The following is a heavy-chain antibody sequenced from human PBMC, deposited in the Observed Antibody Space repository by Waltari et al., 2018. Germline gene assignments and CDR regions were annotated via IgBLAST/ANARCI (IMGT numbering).Heavy chain of an antibody. V-gene: IGHV4-4*07. J-gene: IGHJ4*02. CDR3: ARGGPYGLFSGHFSDS. D-gene: IGHD3-22*01. CDR1: GDSVTAYN. Sequence: QVQLQESGPRLVKPFETLSLICSVSGDSVTAYNWNWVRQSAGKGLEWIGRIYPSGGGDYNPSLKSRVTMSADTSKNQFSLRLTSVTAADTAVYYCARGGPYGLFSGHFSDSWGQGLLVTVSS. CDR2: IYPSGGG.